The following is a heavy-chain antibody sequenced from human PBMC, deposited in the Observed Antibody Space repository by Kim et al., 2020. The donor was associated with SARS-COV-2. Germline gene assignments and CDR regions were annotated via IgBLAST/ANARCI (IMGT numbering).Heavy chain of an antibody. CDR1: GYRFSDYT. V-gene: IGHV7-4-1*02. D-gene: IGHD1-1*01. CDR3: LRRGRQLSALCSF. CDR2: INTNTGKP. J-gene: IGHJ1*01. Sequence: ASVKVSCKASGYRFSDYTVNWVRQAPGQGLEWMGWINTNTGKPAYAQGFTGRFVFSLVTSVSTTYLQISGLQAYDCALYCCLRRGRQLSALCSFWGQG.